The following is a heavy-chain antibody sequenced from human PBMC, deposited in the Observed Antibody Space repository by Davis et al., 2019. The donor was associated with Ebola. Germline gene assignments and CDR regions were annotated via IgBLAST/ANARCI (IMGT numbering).Heavy chain of an antibody. CDR1: GGTFSNYD. J-gene: IGHJ4*02. D-gene: IGHD1-26*01. CDR3: ARVEFREGATVLDY. CDR2: IIPIFGTT. V-gene: IGHV1-69*13. Sequence: SVKVSCKASGGTFSNYDISWVRQAPGQGLEWMGGIIPIFGTTKYAQKFQGRVTITADESTRTAYMELSSLRSDDTAVYYCARVEFREGATVLDYWGQGTLVTVSS.